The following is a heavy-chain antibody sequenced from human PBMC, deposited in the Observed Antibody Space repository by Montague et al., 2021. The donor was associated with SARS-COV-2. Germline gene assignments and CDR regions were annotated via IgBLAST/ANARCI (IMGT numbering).Heavy chain of an antibody. Sequence: SETLSLTCTVSGDPISSFYWNWIRQPAGKGLEWIGRIYASGGTNYNPSFKSRVTMSVDTSKNQFSLKLNSVTAADTAVYYCGRGVVAATPVVDYWGRGTLVTVSS. CDR2: IYASGGT. J-gene: IGHJ4*02. CDR3: GRGVVAATPVVDY. D-gene: IGHD2-15*01. CDR1: GDPISSFY. V-gene: IGHV4-4*07.